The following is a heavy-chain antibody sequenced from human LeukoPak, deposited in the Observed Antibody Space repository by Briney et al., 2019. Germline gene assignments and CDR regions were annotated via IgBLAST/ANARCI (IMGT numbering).Heavy chain of an antibody. J-gene: IGHJ4*01. V-gene: IGHV3-23*01. CDR1: GFTFNRNA. CDR2: IGGSGDKT. CDR3: VRRGDANRGWGNHCF. Sequence: GGSLRLSCAASGFTFNRNAISWVRQAPGKGLEWVSTIGGSGDKTFYADSVKGRFTISRDNSKNMVHLQMNSLTGEDTALYYCVRRGDANRGWGNHCFWGQGALVTVSS. D-gene: IGHD6-19*01.